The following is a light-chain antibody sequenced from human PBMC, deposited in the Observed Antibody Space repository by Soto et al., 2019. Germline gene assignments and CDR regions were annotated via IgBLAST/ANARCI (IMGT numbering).Light chain of an antibody. CDR3: QKHDSVPLFT. CDR1: QGISNY. Sequence: DIQMTQSPSSLSASVGDRVTITCRASQGISNYVAWYQQRPGKAPKLLIYAASTLQSGVPSRFSGSESGTDFTLTISGLQPEDVATYYCQKHDSVPLFTFGPGTKVEIK. V-gene: IGKV1-27*01. J-gene: IGKJ3*01. CDR2: AAS.